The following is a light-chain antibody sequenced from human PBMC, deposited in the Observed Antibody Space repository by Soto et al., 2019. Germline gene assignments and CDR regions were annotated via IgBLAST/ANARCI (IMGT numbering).Light chain of an antibody. J-gene: IGKJ1*01. V-gene: IGKV3-20*01. CDR2: GAS. Sequence: ESLLAQSPCSLSLAADEIATPSWRDSQSVTSSYLAWYQQKPGQAPRLLIYGASSRATGIPDRFSGSGSGTDFTLTISRLEPEDFAVYYCQQYGSSPSVTFGQGPKVDIK. CDR3: QQYGSSPSVT. CDR1: QSVTSSY.